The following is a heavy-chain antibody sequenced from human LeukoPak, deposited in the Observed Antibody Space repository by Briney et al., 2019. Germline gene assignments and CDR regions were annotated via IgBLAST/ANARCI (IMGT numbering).Heavy chain of an antibody. D-gene: IGHD2-2*01. V-gene: IGHV3-30*18. CDR2: ISDGGTAL. J-gene: IGHJ3*02. CDR3: AKEGESPAAKYAFDI. CDR1: RFTFRNYG. Sequence: QPGGSLRLSCAASRFTFRNYGMHWVRQAPGKGLEWVAVISDGGTALYYADSVKGRFTISRDNSKSTLHLQMNSLGVEDTAVYYCAKEGESPAAKYAFDIWGQGTTVTVSS.